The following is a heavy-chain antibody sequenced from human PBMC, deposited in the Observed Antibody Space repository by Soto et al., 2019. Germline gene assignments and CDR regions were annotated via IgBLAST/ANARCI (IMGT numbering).Heavy chain of an antibody. D-gene: IGHD3-22*01. CDR2: IYYGGTS. J-gene: IGHJ4*02. CDR3: AGLKYFHSSDYLVH. Sequence: TSETLSLTCTVSGGSISSYYLSWIRQPPGKGLEWVGYIYYGGTSSYNPSLKSRVTISLETSKSQISLRLTSVTAADTAVYYCAGLKYFHSSDYLVHGGQGTRVTVSS. CDR1: GGSISSYY. V-gene: IGHV4-59*08.